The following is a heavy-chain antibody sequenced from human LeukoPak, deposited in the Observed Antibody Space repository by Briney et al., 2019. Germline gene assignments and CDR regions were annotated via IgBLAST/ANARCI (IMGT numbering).Heavy chain of an antibody. CDR1: GFTFSSYA. D-gene: IGHD4-23*01. CDR3: TRHEDTVVTGYC. CDR2: IRSKTNNYAT. V-gene: IGHV3-73*01. Sequence: HSGGSLRLSCAASGFTFSSYAMHGARQASGKGLEWVGRIRSKTNNYATAYAASVKGRFTISRDDSKNTAYLQMNRVKTEDTAVYYCTRHEDTVVTGYCWGQGTLVTVSS. J-gene: IGHJ4*02.